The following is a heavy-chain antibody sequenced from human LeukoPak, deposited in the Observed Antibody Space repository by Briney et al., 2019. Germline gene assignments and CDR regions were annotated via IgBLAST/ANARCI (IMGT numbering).Heavy chain of an antibody. V-gene: IGHV1-2*02. CDR1: GYTFTGYY. CDR2: INPNSGGT. J-gene: IGHJ4*02. CDR3: ARRHSSGWFIDY. D-gene: IGHD6-19*01. Sequence: ASVKVSCKASGYTFTGYYMHWVRQAPGQGLEWMGWINPNSGGTNYAQKFQGRVTMTRDTSISTAYMELSRLRSDDTAVYYCARRHSSGWFIDYWGQGTLVTVSS.